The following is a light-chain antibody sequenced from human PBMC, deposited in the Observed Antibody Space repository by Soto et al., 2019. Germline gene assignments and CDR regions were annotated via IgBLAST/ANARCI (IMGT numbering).Light chain of an antibody. CDR3: PKYNSAP. CDR1: QGISNY. V-gene: IGKV1-27*01. J-gene: IGKJ3*01. Sequence: DIQMTQSPSSLSASLGDRITITCRASQGISNYLAWYQQRPGKVPKLLIYAASTLQSGVPSRLSGSGSGTDFNITISSLQPEDVATYYCPKYNSAPFGPGTKVDIK. CDR2: AAS.